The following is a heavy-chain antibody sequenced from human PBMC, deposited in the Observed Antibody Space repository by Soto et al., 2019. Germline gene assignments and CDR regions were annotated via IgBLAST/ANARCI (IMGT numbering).Heavy chain of an antibody. CDR3: ATQYSDTGGFYFFDY. CDR1: GYTLTELS. J-gene: IGHJ4*02. Sequence: GASVKVSCKVSGYTLTELSMHWVRQAPGKGLEWMGGFDPEDGETVYAQKFQGRVTMTEDTSTDTAHMELSSLGSEDTAVYYCATQYSDTGGFYFFDYWGQGTLVTVSS. CDR2: FDPEDGET. D-gene: IGHD3-22*01. V-gene: IGHV1-24*01.